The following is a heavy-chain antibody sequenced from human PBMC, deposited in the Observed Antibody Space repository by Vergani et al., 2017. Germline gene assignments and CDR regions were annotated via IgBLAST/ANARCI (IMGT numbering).Heavy chain of an antibody. Sequence: VQLVESGGGVVQPGRSLRLSCAASGFTFSSYAMHWVRQAPGKGLEWVSVISYDVSNKYYADSVKGRITMSRDNSKNTLYLQMNSLRAEDTAVYYCATTRDCSGGSCYSYYYMDGWGKGTTVTVSS. V-gene: IGHV3-30-3*01. J-gene: IGHJ6*03. CDR1: GFTFSSYA. CDR3: ATTRDCSGGSCYSYYYMDG. D-gene: IGHD2-15*01. CDR2: ISYDVSNK.